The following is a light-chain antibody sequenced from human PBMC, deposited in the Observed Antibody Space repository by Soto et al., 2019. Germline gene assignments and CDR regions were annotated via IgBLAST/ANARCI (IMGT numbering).Light chain of an antibody. V-gene: IGLV2-14*03. CDR2: DVN. Sequence: QSALTQPASVSGSPGQSITISCTGSSSDVGGSNYVSWYQQHPGKAPKLMIYDVNIRPSGVSNRFSGSKSDNTASLTISGLQAEDEADYYCSSYTSSSTVVFGGGTKLTVL. CDR3: SSYTSSSTVV. J-gene: IGLJ2*01. CDR1: SSDVGGSNY.